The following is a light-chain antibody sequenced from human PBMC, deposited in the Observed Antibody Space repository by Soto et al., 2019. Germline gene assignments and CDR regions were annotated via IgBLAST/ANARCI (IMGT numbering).Light chain of an antibody. J-gene: IGKJ4*01. CDR2: EVS. V-gene: IGKV2-30*02. Sequence: DIVVTQSPLSLPVTPGEPASISCRSSQSLLHINGYNYLDWYLQRPGQSPRRLLFEVSKRHSGVPDRFSGSGSGTDFTLRISRVEAEDVGVYYCMQGSRWPLTFGGGTKVDI. CDR1: QSLLHINGYNY. CDR3: MQGSRWPLT.